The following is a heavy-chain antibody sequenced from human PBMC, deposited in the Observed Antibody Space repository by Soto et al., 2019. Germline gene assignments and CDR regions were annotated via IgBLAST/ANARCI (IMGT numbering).Heavy chain of an antibody. CDR2: IYYSGST. Sequence: QVQLQESGPGLVKPSETLSLTCTVSGGSISSYYWSWIRQPPGKGLEWIGYIYYSGSTNYNPSLKSRVTISVDTSKNQFSLKLSSVTAADTAVYYCARDRGSEYSSSWKGRGYGMDVWGQGTTVTVSS. CDR1: GGSISSYY. D-gene: IGHD6-13*01. J-gene: IGHJ6*02. CDR3: ARDRGSEYSSSWKGRGYGMDV. V-gene: IGHV4-59*01.